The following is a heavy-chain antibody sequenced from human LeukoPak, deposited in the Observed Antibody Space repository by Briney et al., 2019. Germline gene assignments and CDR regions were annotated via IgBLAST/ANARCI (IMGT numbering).Heavy chain of an antibody. V-gene: IGHV3-30*02. J-gene: IGHJ3*02. Sequence: GGSLRLSCAASGFTFSSYGMHWVRQAPGKGLEWVAFIRYDGSNKYYADSVKGRFTISRDNSKNTLYLQMNSLRAEDTAVYYCAKKAILTDAFDIWGQGTMVTVSS. CDR1: GFTFSSYG. CDR3: AKKAILTDAFDI. CDR2: IRYDGSNK.